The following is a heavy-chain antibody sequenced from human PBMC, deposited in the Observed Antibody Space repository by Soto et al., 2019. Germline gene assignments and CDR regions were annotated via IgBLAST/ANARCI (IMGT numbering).Heavy chain of an antibody. V-gene: IGHV3-48*01. CDR1: GFTFRGYS. Sequence: EVQLVESGGGLVQPGGSLRLSCVASGFTFRGYSMNWVRQAPGKGLEWVSYISGSSSTMYYADSVKGRFTISRDNAKXXXXXXXXXXXXXXXXXXXXXXXXXPGPVDHWGQGTLVTVSS. CDR3: XXXXXPGPVDH. J-gene: IGHJ4*02. CDR2: ISGSSSTM.